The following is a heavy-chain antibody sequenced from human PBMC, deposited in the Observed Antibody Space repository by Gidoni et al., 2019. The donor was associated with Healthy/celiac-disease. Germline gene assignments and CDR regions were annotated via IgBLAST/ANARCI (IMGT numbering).Heavy chain of an antibody. Sequence: QLQLQESGPGLVKPSATLSLTCTVSGCSISSSSYYWGWLRQPPGKGLEWIGSIYYRGSTYYNPSLKSRVTISVDTSKNQFSLKLSSVTAADTAVYYCARLRIVGATLDYWGQGTLVTVSS. CDR3: ARLRIVGATLDY. CDR2: IYYRGST. J-gene: IGHJ4*02. D-gene: IGHD1-26*01. CDR1: GCSISSSSYY. V-gene: IGHV4-39*01.